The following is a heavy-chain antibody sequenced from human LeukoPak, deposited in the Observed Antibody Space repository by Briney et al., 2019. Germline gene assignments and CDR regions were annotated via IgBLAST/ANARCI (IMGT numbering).Heavy chain of an antibody. CDR1: GGSISSSSYY. D-gene: IGHD2-2*01. V-gene: IGHV4-39*07. CDR2: IYYSGST. CDR3: ARGLPYCSSTSCQNWFDP. Sequence: SETLSLTCTVSGGSISSSSYYWGWIRQPPGKGLEWIWSIYYSGSTYYNPSLKSRVTISVDTSKNQFSLKLSSVTAADTAVYYCARGLPYCSSTSCQNWFDPWGQGTLVTVSS. J-gene: IGHJ5*02.